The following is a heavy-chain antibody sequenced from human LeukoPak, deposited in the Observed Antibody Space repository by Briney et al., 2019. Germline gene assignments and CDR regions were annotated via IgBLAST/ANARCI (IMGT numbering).Heavy chain of an antibody. CDR3: ARDSSGWLGYYFDY. D-gene: IGHD6-19*01. CDR2: ISSSSSYI. J-gene: IGHJ4*02. CDR1: GFTFSSYE. Sequence: GGSLRLSCAASGFTFSSYEMNWVRQAPGKGLEWVSSISSSSSYIYYADSVKGRFTISRDNAKNSLYLQMNSLRAEDTAVYYCARDSSGWLGYYFDYWGQGTLVTVSS. V-gene: IGHV3-21*01.